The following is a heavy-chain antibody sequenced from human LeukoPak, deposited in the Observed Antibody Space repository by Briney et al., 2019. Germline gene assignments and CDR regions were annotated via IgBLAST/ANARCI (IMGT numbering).Heavy chain of an antibody. D-gene: IGHD6-19*01. CDR1: GFTFSSYD. CDR2: IGTAGDT. Sequence: WGSLRLSCAASGFTFSSYDMHWVRQATGKGLEWVSAIGTAGDTYYPGSVKGRFTISRENAKNSLYLQMNSLRAEDTAVYYCARARYSSGWYYFDYWGQGTLVTVSS. CDR3: ARARYSSGWYYFDY. V-gene: IGHV3-13*01. J-gene: IGHJ4*02.